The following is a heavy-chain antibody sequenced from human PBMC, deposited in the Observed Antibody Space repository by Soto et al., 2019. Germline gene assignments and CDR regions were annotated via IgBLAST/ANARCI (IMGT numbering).Heavy chain of an antibody. CDR1: GGSVSSGSYY. CDR3: AGSQQLDAFDI. Sequence: SETLSLTCTVSGGSVSSGSYYWSWIRQPPGKGLEWIGYIYYSGSTNYNPSLKSRVTISVDTSKNQFSLKLSSVTAADTAVHYCAGSQQLDAFDIWGQGTMVTVSS. CDR2: IYYSGST. V-gene: IGHV4-61*01. D-gene: IGHD6-13*01. J-gene: IGHJ3*02.